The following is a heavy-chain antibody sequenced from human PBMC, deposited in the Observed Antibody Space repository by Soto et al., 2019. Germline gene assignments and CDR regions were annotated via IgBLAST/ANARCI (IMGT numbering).Heavy chain of an antibody. CDR2: IIPILGIA. D-gene: IGHD6-13*01. J-gene: IGHJ6*03. CDR3: ARGIAAADYYYYYMDV. CDR1: GGTFSSYT. V-gene: IGHV1-69*02. Sequence: QVQLVQSGAEVKKPGSSVKVSCKASGGTFSSYTISWVRQAPGQGLEWMGRIIPILGIANYAQKFQGRVTITADKSTSTAYRELSSLRSEDTAVYYCARGIAAADYYYYYMDVWGKGTTVTVSS.